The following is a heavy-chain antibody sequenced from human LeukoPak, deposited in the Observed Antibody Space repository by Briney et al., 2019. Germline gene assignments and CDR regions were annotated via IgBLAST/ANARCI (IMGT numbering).Heavy chain of an antibody. Sequence: GGSLRLSCAASGFTFSSYAMHWVRQAPGKGLEYVSAISSNGGSTYYANSVKGRFTISRDNAKNTLYLQMNSLKTEDTAVYYCTTDPGLYYDSSGYYSLGYWGQGTLVTVSS. J-gene: IGHJ4*02. V-gene: IGHV3-64*01. CDR1: GFTFSSYA. CDR2: ISSNGGST. CDR3: TTDPGLYYDSSGYYSLGY. D-gene: IGHD3-22*01.